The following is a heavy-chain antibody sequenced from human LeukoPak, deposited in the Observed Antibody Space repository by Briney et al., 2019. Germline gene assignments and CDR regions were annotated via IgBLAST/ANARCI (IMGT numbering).Heavy chain of an antibody. CDR3: ARASAAAGTYWFDP. CDR2: ISSNGGST. D-gene: IGHD6-13*01. J-gene: IGHJ5*02. V-gene: IGHV3-64*01. CDR1: GFTFSSYA. Sequence: PGGSLRLSCAASGFTFSSYAMHWVRQAPGKGLESVSAISSNGGSTYYANSVKGRFTISRDNSKNTLYLQMGSLRAEDMAVYYCARASAAAGTYWFDPWGQGTLVTVSS.